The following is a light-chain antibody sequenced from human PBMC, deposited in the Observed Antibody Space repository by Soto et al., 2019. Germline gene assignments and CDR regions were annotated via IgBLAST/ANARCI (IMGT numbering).Light chain of an antibody. Sequence: EIVMTQSTATLSVSPGDRVTLSCRASQSVRSNSAWYQQKPGQAPRLLIYGTSTRATGIPARFSGSGYETEFTLTLSSLQSEDFAVYYCQQYNTWPLTFGGGTKVEIK. V-gene: IGKV3-15*01. J-gene: IGKJ4*01. CDR3: QQYNTWPLT. CDR2: GTS. CDR1: QSVRSN.